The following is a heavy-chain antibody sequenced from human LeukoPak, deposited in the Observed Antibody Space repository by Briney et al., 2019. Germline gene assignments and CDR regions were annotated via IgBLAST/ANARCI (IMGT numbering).Heavy chain of an antibody. CDR2: IYHSGST. V-gene: IGHV4-59*01. J-gene: IGHJ4*02. D-gene: IGHD4-17*01. Sequence: PSETLSLTCTVSGGSISSYYWSWIRQPPGKGLEWIGYIYHSGSTNYNPSLKSRVTISVDTSKNQFSLKLSSVTAADTAVYYCARDRYGDYNDYWGQGTLVTVSS. CDR3: ARDRYGDYNDY. CDR1: GGSISSYY.